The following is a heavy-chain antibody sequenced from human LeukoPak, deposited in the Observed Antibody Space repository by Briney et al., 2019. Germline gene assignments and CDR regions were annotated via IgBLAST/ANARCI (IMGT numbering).Heavy chain of an antibody. CDR1: GFTFSSYG. Sequence: GGSLRLSCAASGFTFSSYGMHWVRQAPGKGPEWVAVIWYDGSNKYYADSVKGRFTISRDNSKNTLYLQMNSLRAEDTAVYYCARDGGGGGCTSCLIDAFDIWGQGTMVTVSS. D-gene: IGHD2-2*01. CDR2: IWYDGSNK. CDR3: ARDGGGGGCTSCLIDAFDI. V-gene: IGHV3-33*01. J-gene: IGHJ3*02.